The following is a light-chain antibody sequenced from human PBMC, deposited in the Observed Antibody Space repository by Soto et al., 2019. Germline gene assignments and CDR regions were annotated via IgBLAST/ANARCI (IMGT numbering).Light chain of an antibody. CDR3: SSFAGSNNFPYV. V-gene: IGLV2-8*01. CDR1: SSDVGGYNF. J-gene: IGLJ1*01. Sequence: QSVLAQPASVSGSPGQSVTISCTGTSSDVGGYNFVSWYQQYPGKVPKLMIYEINKRPSGVPDRFSGSKSGNTASLTVSGLQAEDEADYYCSSFAGSNNFPYVFGTGTKVTVL. CDR2: EIN.